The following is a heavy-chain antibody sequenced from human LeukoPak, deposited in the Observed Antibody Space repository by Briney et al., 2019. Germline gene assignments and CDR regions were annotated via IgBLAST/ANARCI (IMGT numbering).Heavy chain of an antibody. Sequence: SETLSLTCTVSGHSISDGCYWGWIRQPPGRGLERIGSIYHSGSTYYNPSLTSRVTMSVDTSKNQFSLKLSSVTAADTAVYYCARVGMTSIADAFDIWGQGTMVSVSS. CDR2: IYHSGST. CDR1: GHSISDGCY. J-gene: IGHJ3*02. D-gene: IGHD2-21*02. CDR3: ARVGMTSIADAFDI. V-gene: IGHV4-38-2*02.